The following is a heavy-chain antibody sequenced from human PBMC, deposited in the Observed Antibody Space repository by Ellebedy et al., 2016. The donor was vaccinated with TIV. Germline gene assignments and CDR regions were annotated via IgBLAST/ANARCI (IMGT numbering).Heavy chain of an antibody. Sequence: ASVKVSXKASGYRFTSFYIVWVRQAHGQGLEWMGIINPSDGSTTYPQKFQGRVAMTRDTATSTVYMELSSLRSGDTAVYYCARGIVVPAVPKWGGFYFDSWGQGTLDTVSS. CDR1: GYRFTSFY. CDR3: ARGIVVPAVPKWGGFYFDS. D-gene: IGHD2-2*01. V-gene: IGHV1-46*01. J-gene: IGHJ4*02. CDR2: INPSDGST.